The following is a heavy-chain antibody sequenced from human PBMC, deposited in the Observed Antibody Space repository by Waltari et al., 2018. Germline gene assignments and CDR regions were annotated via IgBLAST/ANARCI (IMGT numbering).Heavy chain of an antibody. CDR1: GGSISSYY. J-gene: IGHJ6*03. CDR3: ARQLRGYSYGLGYYYYYMDV. CDR2: IYYSGST. D-gene: IGHD5-18*01. V-gene: IGHV4-59*08. Sequence: QVQLQESGPGLVKPSETLSLTCTVSGGSISSYYWSWIRQPPGKGLEWIGYIYYSGSTNHNPSLKSRVTISVDTSKNQFSLKLSSGTAADTAVYYCARQLRGYSYGLGYYYYYMDVWGKGTTVTISS.